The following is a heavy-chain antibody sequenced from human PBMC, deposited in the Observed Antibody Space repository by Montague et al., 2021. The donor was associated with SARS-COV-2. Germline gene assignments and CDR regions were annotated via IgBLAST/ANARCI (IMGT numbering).Heavy chain of an antibody. Sequence: SETLSLTCIVSGGSVSSGSYYWSCIRQPPGKGLEWIGYIYYSGSTNYXPSLKSRVTISVDTSKNQFSLKLISVTAADTAVYYCARGPWSITIFGVVTRYGMDVWGQGTLVTVSS. V-gene: IGHV4-61*01. CDR2: IYYSGST. J-gene: IGHJ6*02. CDR3: ARGPWSITIFGVVTRYGMDV. CDR1: GGSVSSGSYY. D-gene: IGHD3-3*01.